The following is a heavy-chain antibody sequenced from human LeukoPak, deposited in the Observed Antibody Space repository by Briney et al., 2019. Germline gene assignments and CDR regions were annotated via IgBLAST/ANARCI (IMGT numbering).Heavy chain of an antibody. CDR1: GFTFSSYS. D-gene: IGHD2-2*03. V-gene: IGHV3-21*01. CDR3: AKDAVDIVVVPAAHYYYYYMDV. CDR2: ISSSSSYI. Sequence: GGSLRLSCAASGFTFSSYSMNWVRQAPGKGLEWVSSISSSSSYIYYADSVKGRFTISRDNSKNTLYLQMNSLRAEDTAVYYCAKDAVDIVVVPAAHYYYYYMDVWGKGTTVTISS. J-gene: IGHJ6*03.